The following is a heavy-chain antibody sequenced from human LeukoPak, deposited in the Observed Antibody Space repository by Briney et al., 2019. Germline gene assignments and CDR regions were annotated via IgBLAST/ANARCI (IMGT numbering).Heavy chain of an antibody. D-gene: IGHD1-26*01. CDR3: ARGSAYSGSYYYYYHMDV. CDR2: INPNSGGT. Sequence: ASVKVSCKASGYTFTGYYMHWVRQAPGQGLEWMGWINPNSGGTNYAQKFQGRVTMTRDTSISTAYMELSRLRSDDTAVYYCARGSAYSGSYYYYYHMDVWGKGTTVTVSS. J-gene: IGHJ6*03. CDR1: GYTFTGYY. V-gene: IGHV1-2*02.